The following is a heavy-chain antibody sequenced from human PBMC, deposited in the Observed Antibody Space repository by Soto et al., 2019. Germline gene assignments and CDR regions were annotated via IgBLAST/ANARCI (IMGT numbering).Heavy chain of an antibody. CDR1: GFSLSTSGMC. D-gene: IGHD3-9*01. V-gene: IGHV2-70*01. CDR2: IDWDDDK. Sequence: ASGPTLVNPTQTLTLTCTFSGFSLSTSGMCVSWIRQPPGKALEWLALIDWDDDKYYSTSLKTRLTISKDTSKNQVVLTMTNMDPVYTATYYCARISDLTYANYGMDVWGQGTTVTVSS. CDR3: ARISDLTYANYGMDV. J-gene: IGHJ6*02.